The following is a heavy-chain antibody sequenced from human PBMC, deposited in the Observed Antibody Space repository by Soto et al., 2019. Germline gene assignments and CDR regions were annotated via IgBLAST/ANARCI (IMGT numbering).Heavy chain of an antibody. CDR2: IKQDGSEK. V-gene: IGHV3-7*04. D-gene: IGHD3-22*01. J-gene: IGHJ6*02. Sequence: GGSLRLSCAASGFTFSSYWMSWVRQAPGKGLEWVANIKQDGSEKYYVDSVKGRFTISRDNAKNSLYLQMNSLRAEDTAVYYCARLYYDSSGYLPYHYYYDYGRDVWGQGT. CDR3: ARLYYDSSGYLPYHYYYDYGRDV. CDR1: GFTFSSYW.